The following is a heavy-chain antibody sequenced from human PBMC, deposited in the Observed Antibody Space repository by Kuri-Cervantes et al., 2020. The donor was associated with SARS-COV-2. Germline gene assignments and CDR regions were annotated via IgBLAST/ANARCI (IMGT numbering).Heavy chain of an antibody. CDR1: GDSFSSYS. V-gene: IGHV1-69*13. CDR2: IIPMFGTA. D-gene: IGHD2-8*01. CDR3: ARDCSGTDCRVIVYGLSD. Sequence: SVKVSCKASGDSFSSYSFNWVRQAPGQGLEWMGGIIPMFGTADYAQKFQGRVTVTADESTRTVYMELSSLRSDDTAVYYCARDCSGTDCRVIVYGLSDWGQGTLVTVSS. J-gene: IGHJ4*02.